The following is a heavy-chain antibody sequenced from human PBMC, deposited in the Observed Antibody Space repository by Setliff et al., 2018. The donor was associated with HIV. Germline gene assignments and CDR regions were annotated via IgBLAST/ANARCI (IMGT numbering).Heavy chain of an antibody. D-gene: IGHD1-1*01. J-gene: IGHJ4*02. CDR1: GGSFTGYY. V-gene: IGHV4-34*01. Sequence: SETLSLTCAVSGGSFTGYYWSWIRQPPGKGLEWIGEINHRGSTNYNPSLKSRVSISVDTSKNQFSLKLSPVTAADTAVYYCARCRGTLYYFDYWGQGTLVTVSS. CDR3: ARCRGTLYYFDY. CDR2: INHRGST.